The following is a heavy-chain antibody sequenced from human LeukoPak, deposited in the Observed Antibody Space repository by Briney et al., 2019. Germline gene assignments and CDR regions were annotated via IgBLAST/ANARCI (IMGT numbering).Heavy chain of an antibody. V-gene: IGHV3-21*01. J-gene: IGHJ3*02. CDR1: GFTFTTYS. Sequence: GGSLRLSCEASGFTFTTYSMTWVRQTPGEGLEWVSSISTRDTFINYADSVKGRFTISRDNSKNTLYLQMNSLRAEDTAVYYCARDGDYYSSWGAFDIWGQGTMVTVSS. CDR3: ARDGDYYSSWGAFDI. D-gene: IGHD6-13*01. CDR2: ISTRDTFI.